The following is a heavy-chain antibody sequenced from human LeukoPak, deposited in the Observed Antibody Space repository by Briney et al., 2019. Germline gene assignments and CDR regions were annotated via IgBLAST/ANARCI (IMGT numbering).Heavy chain of an antibody. CDR3: AREIAAVEAFDI. CDR2: IIPIFGTA. J-gene: IGHJ3*02. D-gene: IGHD6-13*01. CDR1: GYTFTTYD. V-gene: IGHV1-69*13. Sequence: SVKVSCKTSGYTFTTYDINWVRQAPGQGLEWMGGIIPIFGTANYAQKFQGRVTITADESTSTAYMELSSLRSEDTAVYYCAREIAAVEAFDIWGQGTMVTVSS.